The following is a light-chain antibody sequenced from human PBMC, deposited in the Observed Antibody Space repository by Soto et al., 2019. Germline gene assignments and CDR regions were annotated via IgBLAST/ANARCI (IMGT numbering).Light chain of an antibody. J-gene: IGLJ3*02. CDR3: CSYAGSNTWV. CDR1: SSDVGSYNL. Sequence: QSALTQPASVSGSPGQSITISCTGTSSDVGSYNLVSWYQQHPGEAPKLMIYEGSKRPSGVSNRFSGSKSGNTASLTISGLQAEDEADYYCCSYAGSNTWVFGGGTTVTVL. V-gene: IGLV2-23*01. CDR2: EGS.